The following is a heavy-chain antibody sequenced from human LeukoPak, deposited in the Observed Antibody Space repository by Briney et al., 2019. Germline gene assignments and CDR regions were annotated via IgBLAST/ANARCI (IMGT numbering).Heavy chain of an antibody. CDR3: ARGRVIEYYYDSSGYPYLDY. Sequence: SVKVSCKASGGTFSSYAISWVRQAPGQGLEWMGGIIPIFGTANSAQKFQGRVTITADKSTSTAYMDLSSLRSEDTAVYYCARGRVIEYYYDSSGYPYLDYWGQGTLVTVSS. CDR1: GGTFSSYA. D-gene: IGHD3-22*01. J-gene: IGHJ4*02. CDR2: IIPIFGTA. V-gene: IGHV1-69*06.